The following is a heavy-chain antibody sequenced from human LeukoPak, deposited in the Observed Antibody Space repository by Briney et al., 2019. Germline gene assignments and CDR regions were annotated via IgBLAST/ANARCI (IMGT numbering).Heavy chain of an antibody. CDR3: AKLDQLLSGGMDV. V-gene: IGHV3-23*01. J-gene: IGHJ4*02. Sequence: GGSLRLSCAASGFTFSSYAMSWVRQAPGKGLEWVSAISGSGGSTYYADSVKGRFTISRDNPKNTLYLQMNSLRAEDTAVYYCAKLDQLLSGGMDVWGQGTLVTVSS. CDR2: ISGSGGST. CDR1: GFTFSSYA. D-gene: IGHD2-2*01.